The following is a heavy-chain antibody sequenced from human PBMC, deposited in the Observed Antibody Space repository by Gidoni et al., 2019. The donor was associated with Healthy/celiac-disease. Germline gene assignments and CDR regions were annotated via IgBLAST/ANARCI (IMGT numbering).Heavy chain of an antibody. CDR2: ISGSGGST. D-gene: IGHD1-7*01. V-gene: IGHV3-23*01. CDR3: AKDQELELTGWFDP. J-gene: IGHJ5*02. CDR1: GFTFRSYA. Sequence: EVPLLKSGGGLVQLGGSLRLSCAASGFTFRSYAMSWVRQAPGKGLEWVSAISGSGGSTYYADSVKGRFTISRDNSKNTLYLQMNSLRAEDTAVYYCAKDQELELTGWFDPWGQGTLVTVSS.